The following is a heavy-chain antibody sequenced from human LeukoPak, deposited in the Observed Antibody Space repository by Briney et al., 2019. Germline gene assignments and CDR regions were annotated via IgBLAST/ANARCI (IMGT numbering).Heavy chain of an antibody. CDR1: GGSFSGYY. J-gene: IGHJ4*02. V-gene: IGHV4-34*01. Sequence: KTSETLSLPCAVYGGSFSGYYWSWIRQPPGKGLEWIGEINHSGSTNYNPSLKSRVTISVDTSKNQFSLKLSSVTAADTAVYYCARRKNEDGGYYFDYWGQGTLVTVSS. CDR2: INHSGST. CDR3: ARRKNEDGGYYFDY. D-gene: IGHD2/OR15-2a*01.